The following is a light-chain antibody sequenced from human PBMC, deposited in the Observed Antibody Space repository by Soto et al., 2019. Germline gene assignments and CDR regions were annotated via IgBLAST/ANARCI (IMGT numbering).Light chain of an antibody. CDR1: NIGSKS. CDR2: YDS. J-gene: IGLJ2*01. V-gene: IGLV3-21*04. Sequence: SYELTQPPSVSVAPGKTARITCGGNNIGSKSVHWYQQTPGQAPVLGIYYDSDRPSGIPERFSGSNSGNTATLTISRVEAGDEADYYCQVWDSSSDHHVVFGGGTKLTVL. CDR3: QVWDSSSDHHVV.